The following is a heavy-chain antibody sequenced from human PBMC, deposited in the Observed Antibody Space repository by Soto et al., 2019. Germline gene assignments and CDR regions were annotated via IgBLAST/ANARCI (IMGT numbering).Heavy chain of an antibody. J-gene: IGHJ3*02. CDR2: IDPSDSYT. CDR3: AGWLVPTSDYAFDI. V-gene: IGHV5-10-1*01. Sequence: GESLKISCKGSGYSFTSYWISWVRQMPGKGLEWMGRIDPSDSYTNYSPSFQGHVTISADKSISTAYLQWSSLKASDTAMYYCAGWLVPTSDYAFDIWGQGTMVTVSS. CDR1: GYSFTSYW. D-gene: IGHD3-22*01.